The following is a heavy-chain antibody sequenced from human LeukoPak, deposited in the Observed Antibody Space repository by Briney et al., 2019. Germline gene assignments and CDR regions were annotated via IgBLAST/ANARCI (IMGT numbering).Heavy chain of an antibody. J-gene: IGHJ5*01. CDR2: IYYSGST. D-gene: IGHD3-10*01. CDR1: GGSISSYY. CDR3: AKEGAYPIITYDS. Sequence: SETLSLTCTVSGGSISSYYWSWIRQPPGKGLEWIGYIYYSGSTNYNPSLKSRVTISVDTSKNQFSLKLNSVTAADTAVYYCAKEGAYPIITYDSWGQGALVTVSS. V-gene: IGHV4-59*12.